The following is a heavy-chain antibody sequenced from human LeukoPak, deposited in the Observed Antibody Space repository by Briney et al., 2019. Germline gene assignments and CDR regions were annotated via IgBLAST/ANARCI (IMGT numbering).Heavy chain of an antibody. Sequence: GGSLRLSCAASEFTFSSYAMSWVRQAPGKGLEWVSAISGSGGSTYYADSVKGRFTIFRDNSKNTLYLQMNSLRAEDTAVYYCATDSSGYVNDYWGQGTLVTVSS. CDR1: EFTFSSYA. CDR2: ISGSGGST. V-gene: IGHV3-23*01. J-gene: IGHJ4*02. D-gene: IGHD6-19*01. CDR3: ATDSSGYVNDY.